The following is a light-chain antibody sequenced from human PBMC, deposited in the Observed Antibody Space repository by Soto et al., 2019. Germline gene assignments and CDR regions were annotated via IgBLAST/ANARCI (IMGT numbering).Light chain of an antibody. CDR1: SSDVGGYNY. CDR2: EVS. CDR3: SSCTSSSTPLV. Sequence: QSVLTQPASVSGSPGQSITISCTGTSSDVGGYNYVSWYQQHPGKAPKLMIYEVSNRPSGVSNRFSGSKSGNTASLTISGLQAEDEADYYCSSCTSSSTPLVFGTGTKVTVL. V-gene: IGLV2-14*01. J-gene: IGLJ1*01.